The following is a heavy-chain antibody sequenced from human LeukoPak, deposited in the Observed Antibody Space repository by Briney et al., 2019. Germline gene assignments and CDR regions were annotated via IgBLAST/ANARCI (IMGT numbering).Heavy chain of an antibody. J-gene: IGHJ3*02. CDR2: ISSGSSYI. Sequence: GGSLRLSCAASGFTFSSYSMNWVRQAPGKGLEWVSSISSGSSYIYYADSVKGRFTISRDNAKNSLCLQMNSLRAEDTAVYYCAVNDAFDIWGQGTMVTVSS. CDR1: GFTFSSYS. CDR3: AVNDAFDI. V-gene: IGHV3-21*01.